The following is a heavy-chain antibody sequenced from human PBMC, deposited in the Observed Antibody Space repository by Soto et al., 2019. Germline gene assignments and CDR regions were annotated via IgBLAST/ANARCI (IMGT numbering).Heavy chain of an antibody. D-gene: IGHD2-2*02. CDR3: APRVVPAAIFSYYYYYGTDV. V-gene: IGHV3-23*01. CDR1: GFTFSSYA. J-gene: IGHJ6*02. CDR2: ISGSGGST. Sequence: PGGSLRLSCAASGFTFSSYAMSWVRQAPGKGLEWVSAISGSGGSTYYADSVKGRFTISRDNSKNTLYLQMNSLRAEDTAVYYCAPRVVPAAIFSYYYYYGTDVWGQGTTVTVSS.